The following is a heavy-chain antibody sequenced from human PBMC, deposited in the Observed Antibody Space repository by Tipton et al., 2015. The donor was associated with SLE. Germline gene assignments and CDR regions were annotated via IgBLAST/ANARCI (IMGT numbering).Heavy chain of an antibody. CDR2: INSDGSST. V-gene: IGHV3-74*01. D-gene: IGHD3-10*01. CDR3: ARDRVTMVRGVITPRGDYGMDV. J-gene: IGHJ6*02. CDR1: GFTFSSYW. Sequence: SLRLSCAASGFTFSSYWMHWVRQAPGKGLVWVSRINSDGSSTSYADSVKGRFTISRDNAKNTLYLQMNSLRAEDTAVYYCARDRVTMVRGVITPRGDYGMDVWGQGTTVTVSS.